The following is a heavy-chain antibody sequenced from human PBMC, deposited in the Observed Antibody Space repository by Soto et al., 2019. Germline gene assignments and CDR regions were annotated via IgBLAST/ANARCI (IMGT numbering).Heavy chain of an antibody. CDR1: GLTISGKKY. D-gene: IGHD1-1*01. J-gene: IGHJ3*01. CDR2: LYDVDGS. CDR3: ATWHEREHAYDV. Sequence: GGSLRLSCAAFGLTISGKKYVAWVRQAPGKGLEWVSGLYDVDGSFYADSVRGRFTTSSDSSKTTVYPQMNDLRPDDTAVYYCATWHEREHAYDVWGQGTTVTVSS. V-gene: IGHV3-53*01.